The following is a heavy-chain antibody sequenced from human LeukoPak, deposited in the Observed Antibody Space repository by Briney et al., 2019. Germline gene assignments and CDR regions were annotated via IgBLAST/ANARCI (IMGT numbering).Heavy chain of an antibody. CDR1: GFTVSSNY. J-gene: IGHJ4*02. CDR2: IYSGGST. Sequence: PGGSLRLSCAASGFTVSSNYMSWVRQAPGKGLEWVSVIYSGGSTYYADSVKGRFTISRDNSKNTLYLQMNSLRAEDTAVYYCARGTDRGIAARPLDNWGQGTLVTVSS. D-gene: IGHD6-6*01. CDR3: ARGTDRGIAARPLDN. V-gene: IGHV3-66*02.